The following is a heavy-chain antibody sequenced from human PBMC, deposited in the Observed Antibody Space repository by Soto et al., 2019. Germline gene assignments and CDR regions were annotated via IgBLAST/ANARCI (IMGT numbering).Heavy chain of an antibody. Sequence: VASVKVSCKASGYTFTSYAMHWVRQAPGQRLEWMGWINAGNGNTKYSQKFQGRVTITRDTSASTAYMELSSLRSEDTAVYYCASSYSNYALIDYYYYGMDVRGQGTTVTVSS. J-gene: IGHJ6*02. CDR2: INAGNGNT. D-gene: IGHD4-4*01. V-gene: IGHV1-3*01. CDR3: ASSYSNYALIDYYYYGMDV. CDR1: GYTFTSYA.